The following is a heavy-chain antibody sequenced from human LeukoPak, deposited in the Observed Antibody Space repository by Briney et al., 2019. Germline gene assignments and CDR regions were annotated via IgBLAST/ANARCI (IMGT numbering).Heavy chain of an antibody. D-gene: IGHD1-26*01. V-gene: IGHV4-34*01. CDR2: INHSGST. CDR1: GGSFSGYY. CDR3: AISGNYFSRDAFDI. Sequence: AETLSLTCAVYGGSFSGYYWSWIRQPPGKGLEWIGEINHSGSTNYNPSLKSRVTISGDTSKHHFSLELRSVTAADTAVYYCAISGNYFSRDAFDIWGQGTMVTVSS. J-gene: IGHJ3*02.